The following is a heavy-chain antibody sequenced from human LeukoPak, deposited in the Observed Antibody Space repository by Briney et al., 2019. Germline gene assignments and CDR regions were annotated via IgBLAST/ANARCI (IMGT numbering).Heavy chain of an antibody. CDR3: ARGEGLFDY. CDR1: GDSISGYY. V-gene: IGHV3-74*01. Sequence: PSETLSLTCTVSGDSISGYYWSWVRQAPGKGLVWISRISSDGSGTIYADSVKGRFTISRDNSKNTLYLQMSSLRAEDTAVYYCARGEGLFDYWGQGTLVTVSS. J-gene: IGHJ4*02. CDR2: ISSDGSGT.